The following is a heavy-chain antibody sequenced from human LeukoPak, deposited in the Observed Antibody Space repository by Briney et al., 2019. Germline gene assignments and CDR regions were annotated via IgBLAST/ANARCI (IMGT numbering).Heavy chain of an antibody. CDR2: ISSISIST. J-gene: IGHJ4*02. Sequence: PGGSLRLSCAASGFTFSSYAMSWVRQAPGKGLEWVSAISSISISTYYADSVKGRFTISRDNSKNTLYLQMNSLRAEDTAVYYCAKLRITMVRRHYYFDYWGQGTLVTVSS. D-gene: IGHD3-10*01. CDR1: GFTFSSYA. V-gene: IGHV3-23*01. CDR3: AKLRITMVRRHYYFDY.